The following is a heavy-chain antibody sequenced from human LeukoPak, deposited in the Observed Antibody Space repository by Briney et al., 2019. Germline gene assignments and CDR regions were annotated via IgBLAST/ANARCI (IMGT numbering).Heavy chain of an antibody. J-gene: IGHJ4*02. D-gene: IGHD1-26*01. CDR3: ATGIVGAPFDY. Sequence: PGGSLRLSCAASGFTFSSYELNWVRQAPGKGLEWVSYISSSSSYIYYADSVKGRFTISRDNAKNSLYLQMNSLRAEDTAVYYCATGIVGAPFDYWGQGTLVTVSS. V-gene: IGHV3-21*05. CDR1: GFTFSSYE. CDR2: ISSSSSYI.